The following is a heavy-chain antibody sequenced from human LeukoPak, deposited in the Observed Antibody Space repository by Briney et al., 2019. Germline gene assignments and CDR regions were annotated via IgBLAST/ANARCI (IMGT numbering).Heavy chain of an antibody. CDR1: GFTFSSYS. J-gene: IGHJ5*02. Sequence: GGSLRLSCAASGFTFSSYSMNWVRQAPGKGLEWVSSISDSGGSTYYADSVKGRFTISRDNSKNTLYLQMTNLRAADTAVYYCAKDLSRAVAADWFDPWDQGSLVTVYS. V-gene: IGHV3-23*01. CDR3: AKDLSRAVAADWFDP. D-gene: IGHD6-19*01. CDR2: ISDSGGST.